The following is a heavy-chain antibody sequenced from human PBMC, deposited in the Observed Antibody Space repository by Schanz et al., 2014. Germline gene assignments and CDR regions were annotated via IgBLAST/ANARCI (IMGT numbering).Heavy chain of an antibody. D-gene: IGHD3-3*01. V-gene: IGHV4-30-2*01. Sequence: QLQLQESGSGLVKPSQTLSLTCGVSGGSISSGGSSWNWIRLPPGKGLEWIGYIYHSGSTYYNPSLKSRVSISVDRSKNQFSLILNSVTAADTAVYYCATVSYDFWSGKDYYSFHMDVWGKGTTVTVSS. CDR1: GGSISSGGSS. CDR3: ATVSYDFWSGKDYYSFHMDV. J-gene: IGHJ6*03. CDR2: IYHSGST.